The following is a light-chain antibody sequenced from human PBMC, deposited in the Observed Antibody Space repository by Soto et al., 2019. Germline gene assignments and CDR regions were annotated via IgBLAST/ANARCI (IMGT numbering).Light chain of an antibody. Sequence: EIVMTQSPATLSVSPGERATLSCRASQSIRSNLAWYQQKPGQAPRLLIYGASTRATGVPARFSGSGSGTEFTLTISSLQSEDFATYYCQQGYRSPYTFGRGTKLEI. CDR2: GAS. CDR3: QQGYRSPYT. J-gene: IGKJ2*01. CDR1: QSIRSN. V-gene: IGKV3-15*01.